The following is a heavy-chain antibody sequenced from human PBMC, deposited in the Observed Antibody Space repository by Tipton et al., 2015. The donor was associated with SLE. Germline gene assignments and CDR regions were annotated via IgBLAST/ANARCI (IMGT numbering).Heavy chain of an antibody. D-gene: IGHD1-26*01. CDR1: GFTFSSYA. CDR2: ISSNGGST. V-gene: IGHV3-64*01. CDR3: AGMSYPREGYFDY. Sequence: GSLRLSCAASGFTFSSYAMHWVRQAPGKGLEYVSAISSNGGSTYYANSVKGRFTISRDNSKNTLYLQMGSLRAEDMAVYYCAGMSYPREGYFDYWGQGTLVTVSS. J-gene: IGHJ4*02.